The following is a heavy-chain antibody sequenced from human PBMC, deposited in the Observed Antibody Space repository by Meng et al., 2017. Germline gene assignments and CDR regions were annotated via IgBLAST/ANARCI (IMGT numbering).Heavy chain of an antibody. CDR1: GFTFSCYG. V-gene: IGHV3-30*02. Sequence: QVGAAESGGGGVPPGGSLRLSWPASGFTFSCYGMHWVRQGPGKGLEWVACITKDGSRKYYLGSVRGRFTISRDNSKNTLYLEMNSLRSEDTALYYCARDFDYWGQGTLVTVFS. J-gene: IGHJ4*02. CDR3: ARDFDY. CDR2: ITKDGSRK.